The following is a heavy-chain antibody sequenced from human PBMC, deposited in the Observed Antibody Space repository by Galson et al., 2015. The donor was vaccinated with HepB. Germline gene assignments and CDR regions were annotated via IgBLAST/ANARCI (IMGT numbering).Heavy chain of an antibody. D-gene: IGHD3-10*01. CDR1: GYTLTSYG. V-gene: IGHV1-18*04. CDR2: ISAYNGNT. Sequence: SVKVSCKASGYTLTSYGISWVRQAPGQGLEWMGWISAYNGNTNYAQKLQGRVTMTTDTSTSTAYMELRSLRSDDTAVYYCARGVMVRGVIRRFDPWGQGTLVTVSS. CDR3: ARGVMVRGVIRRFDP. J-gene: IGHJ5*02.